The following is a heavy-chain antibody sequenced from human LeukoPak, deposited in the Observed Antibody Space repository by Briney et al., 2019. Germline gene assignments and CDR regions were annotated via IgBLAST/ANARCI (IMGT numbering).Heavy chain of an antibody. V-gene: IGHV3-30*02. Sequence: GGSLRLSCAASGFTFSSYGMHWVRQAPGKGLEWVAFIRYDGSNKYYADSVKGRFTISRDNSKNTLYLQMNSLRAEDTAAYYYANTRTVAQYYFDYWGQGTLVTVSS. CDR1: GFTFSSYG. CDR3: ANTRTVAQYYFDY. J-gene: IGHJ4*02. D-gene: IGHD4-23*01. CDR2: IRYDGSNK.